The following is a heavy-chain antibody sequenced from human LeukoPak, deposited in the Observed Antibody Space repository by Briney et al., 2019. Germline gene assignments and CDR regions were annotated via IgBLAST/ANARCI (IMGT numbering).Heavy chain of an antibody. D-gene: IGHD5-18*01. CDR2: MNPNSGNT. V-gene: IGHV1-8*03. Sequence: ASVKVSCKASGYTFTSYDINWVRQATGQGLEWMGWMNPNSGNTGYAQKFQGRVTITRNTSISTAYMELSSLRSEDTAMYYCARGLTATDFDYWGQGTLVTVSS. CDR1: GYTFTSYD. J-gene: IGHJ4*02. CDR3: ARGLTATDFDY.